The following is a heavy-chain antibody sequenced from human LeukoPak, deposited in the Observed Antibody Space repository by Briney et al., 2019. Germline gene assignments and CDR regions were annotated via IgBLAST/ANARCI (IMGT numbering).Heavy chain of an antibody. CDR3: AESFGPVIAAAGTGAD. CDR2: ISGSGSNT. V-gene: IGHV3-23*01. Sequence: AGGSLRLSCAASGFTFSSYWMHWVRQAPGKGLEWVSVISGSGSNTYYADSVKGRFTISRDNSKNTLYLQMNSLRAEDTAVYYCAESFGPVIAAAGTGADWGQGTLVTVSS. CDR1: GFTFSSYW. J-gene: IGHJ4*02. D-gene: IGHD6-13*01.